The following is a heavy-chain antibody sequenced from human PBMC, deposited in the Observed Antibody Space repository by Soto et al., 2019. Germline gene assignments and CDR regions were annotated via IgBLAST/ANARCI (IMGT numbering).Heavy chain of an antibody. D-gene: IGHD6-19*01. CDR2: ISYDGSNK. J-gene: IGHJ4*02. CDR3: AKEGSGWVKGLDY. V-gene: IGHV3-30*18. CDR1: GFTFSSYG. Sequence: GGSLRLSCAASGFTFSSYGMHWVRQAPGKGLEWVAVISYDGSNKYYADSVKGRFTISRDNSKNTLYLQMNSLRAEDTAVYYCAKEGSGWVKGLDYWGQGTLVTVSS.